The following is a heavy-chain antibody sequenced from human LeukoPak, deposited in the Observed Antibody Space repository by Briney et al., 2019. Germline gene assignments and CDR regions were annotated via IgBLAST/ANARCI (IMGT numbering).Heavy chain of an antibody. Sequence: GESLRISCKGSGYIFTSYWISWVRQMPGKGLEWMGRIDPSDSYTNYSPSFQGHVTISADKSISTAYLQWSSLKASDTAMYYCARLRPPYYYGSGSYYPLDYWGQGTLVTVSS. D-gene: IGHD3-10*01. CDR2: IDPSDSYT. CDR1: GYIFTSYW. V-gene: IGHV5-10-1*01. J-gene: IGHJ4*02. CDR3: ARLRPPYYYGSGSYYPLDY.